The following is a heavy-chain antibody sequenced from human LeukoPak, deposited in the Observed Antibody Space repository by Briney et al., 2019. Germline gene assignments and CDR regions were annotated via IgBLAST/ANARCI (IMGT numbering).Heavy chain of an antibody. Sequence: PGGSLRLSCAASGFTFSSYAMSWVRQAPGKGLEWVSAISGSGGSTYYADSVKGRFTISRDNSKNTLYLQMNSLRAEDTAVYYCAKDRYYDFWSGPRGWFDPWGQGTLVTVSS. V-gene: IGHV3-23*01. CDR3: AKDRYYDFWSGPRGWFDP. CDR1: GFTFSSYA. CDR2: ISGSGGST. D-gene: IGHD3-3*01. J-gene: IGHJ5*02.